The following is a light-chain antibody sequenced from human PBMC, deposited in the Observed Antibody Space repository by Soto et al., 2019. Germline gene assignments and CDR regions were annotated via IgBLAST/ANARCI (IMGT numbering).Light chain of an antibody. V-gene: IGKV1-33*01. CDR1: QDSSNY. CDR3: QQYDNLPIA. Sequence: DIQMTQSPSSLSASVGDRVTITCQASQDSSNYLNWYQHKPGKAPKXXSDEVSNLETGVPSRVSGSGAGTDVTFTSSSLQTADIATYYCQQYDNLPIAFGQGTRLEIK. J-gene: IGKJ5*01. CDR2: EVS.